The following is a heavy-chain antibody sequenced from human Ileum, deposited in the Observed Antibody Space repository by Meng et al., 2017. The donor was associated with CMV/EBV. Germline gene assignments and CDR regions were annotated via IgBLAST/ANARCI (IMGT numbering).Heavy chain of an antibody. CDR2: IYPSGST. CDR3: AREWFGEFTD. D-gene: IGHD3-10*01. V-gene: IGHV4-4*02. CDR1: GGSISSSDW. Sequence: SLPCAVSGGSISSSDWWSWVRQPPGKGLEWIGAIYPSGSTNYNPSLKSRVTISVDKSKNQFSLKLSSVTAADTAVYYCAREWFGEFTDWGQGTLVTVSS. J-gene: IGHJ4*02.